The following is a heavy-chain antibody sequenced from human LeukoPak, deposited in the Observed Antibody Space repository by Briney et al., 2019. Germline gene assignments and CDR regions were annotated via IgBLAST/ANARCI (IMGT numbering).Heavy chain of an antibody. D-gene: IGHD6-19*01. CDR3: MGPYSSGPPFDN. CDR2: IKEDGGER. CDR1: GFRFSDYW. J-gene: IGHJ4*02. Sequence: GGSLRLSCVASGFRFSDYWMSWVRQAPGKGPEWVANIKEDGGERYYVGSVKGRFTISRDNAKKSLYLEMNSLGVEDTALYYCMGPYSSGPPFDNWGQGTLVTVSS. V-gene: IGHV3-7*01.